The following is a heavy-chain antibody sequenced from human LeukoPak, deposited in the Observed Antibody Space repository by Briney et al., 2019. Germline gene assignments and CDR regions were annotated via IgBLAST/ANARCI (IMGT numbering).Heavy chain of an antibody. D-gene: IGHD6-19*01. CDR1: GFTFNNYA. J-gene: IGHJ4*02. Sequence: GGSLRLSCAASGFTFNNYAMSWVRQAPGAGLEWVSGISGSGGRIYYADSVKGRFTISRDNSKNTLYLQMSSLRAEDTAVYYCPKEQWRFDSWGQGTLVTVSS. CDR2: ISGSGGRI. V-gene: IGHV3-23*01. CDR3: PKEQWRFDS.